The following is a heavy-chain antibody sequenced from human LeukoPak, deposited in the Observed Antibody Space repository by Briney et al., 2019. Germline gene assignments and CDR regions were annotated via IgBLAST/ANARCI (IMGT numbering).Heavy chain of an antibody. V-gene: IGHV3-7*05. CDR2: IKQDGSEI. CDR1: GFTFSRFW. J-gene: IGHJ4*02. Sequence: GGSLRLSCAASGFTFSRFWMTWVRQAPGKGLEWVADIKQDGSEIRSVDSVKGRFTISRDNAKNSLYLQMNSLRAEDTAVYYCARVQGSPYWGQGTLVTVSS. CDR3: ARVQGSPY.